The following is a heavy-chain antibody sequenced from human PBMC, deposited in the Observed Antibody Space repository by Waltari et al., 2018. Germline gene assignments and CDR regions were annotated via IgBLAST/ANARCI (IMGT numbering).Heavy chain of an antibody. CDR1: GGSFSGYY. J-gene: IGHJ5*02. CDR2: ITHTGTT. V-gene: IGHV4-34*02. D-gene: IGHD6-6*01. Sequence: QVQLQQWGAGLLKPSETQSLTCAVSGGSFSGYYWTWIRQPPGKGLGWIVAITHTGTTNYNSSLKSRVTMSIDTSKNQFSLTVTSVTAADTAIYYCAARRRSSGAGFDPWGQGTLVTVSS. CDR3: AARRRSSGAGFDP.